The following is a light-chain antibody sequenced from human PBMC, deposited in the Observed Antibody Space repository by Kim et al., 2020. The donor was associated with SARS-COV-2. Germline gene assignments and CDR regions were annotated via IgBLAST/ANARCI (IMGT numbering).Light chain of an antibody. J-gene: IGLJ2*01. V-gene: IGLV3-21*04. CDR3: QVWDSSNDHPV. CDR2: YDG. Sequence: AQGETDRITGGGTNFGSKTVHWDQRKPGQVRVVVIYYDGDRPSGIPERFSGSNSGNTATLTISRVEAGDEADYFCQVWDSSNDHPVFGGGTKLTVL. CDR1: NFGSKT.